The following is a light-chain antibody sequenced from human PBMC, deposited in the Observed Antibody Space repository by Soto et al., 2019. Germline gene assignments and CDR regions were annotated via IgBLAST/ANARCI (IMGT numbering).Light chain of an antibody. J-gene: IGKJ3*01. CDR1: QSVSSN. V-gene: IGKV3-15*01. CDR3: QQYNNWPFT. Sequence: EIVMTQSPATLSVSPGERATLSCRASQSVSSNLAWYQQKPGQAPRLLIYGASTRATGIPARFSGSGSGTEFTLTISSLLSGDFAVYYCQQYNNWPFTFGPGTKVDIK. CDR2: GAS.